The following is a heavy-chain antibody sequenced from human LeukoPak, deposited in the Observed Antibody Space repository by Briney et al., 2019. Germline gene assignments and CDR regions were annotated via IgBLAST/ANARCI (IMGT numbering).Heavy chain of an antibody. D-gene: IGHD7-27*01. CDR3: ARGFRGDNFDY. J-gene: IGHJ4*02. CDR1: GGSISSGSYS. Sequence: SETLSLTCAVSGGSISSGSYSWSWIRQPPGKGLEWIGYFFYSGSTYYNPSLKSRVTISVDTSKNQFSLKLSSVTAADTAVYFCARGFRGDNFDYWGQGTLVTVSS. V-gene: IGHV4-30-4*07. CDR2: FFYSGST.